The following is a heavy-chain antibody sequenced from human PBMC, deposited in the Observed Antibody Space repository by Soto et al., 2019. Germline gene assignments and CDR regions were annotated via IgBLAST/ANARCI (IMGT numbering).Heavy chain of an antibody. CDR3: RSSTSCYDESCVDV. J-gene: IGHJ6*02. V-gene: IGHV4-38-2*01. CDR1: GYSISSGNY. CDR2: LYHIGST. Sequence: PSETLSLTCAVSGYSISSGNYWAWIRQPPGRGLEWIGSLYHIGSTHYNTSLKSRVTISVDTSKNHFSLELSSVTTADTAIYYCRSSTSCYDESCVDVWGQGTMVTVSS. D-gene: IGHD2-2*01.